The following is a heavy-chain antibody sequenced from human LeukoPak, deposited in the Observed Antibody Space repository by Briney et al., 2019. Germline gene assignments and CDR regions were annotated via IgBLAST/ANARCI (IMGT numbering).Heavy chain of an antibody. CDR1: GYTFTSYY. V-gene: IGHV1-46*01. J-gene: IGHJ4*02. Sequence: ASVKVSCKASGYTFTSYYMHWVRQAPGQGLEWMGIINPSGGSTRYAQKFQGRVTMTRDTSTSTVYMELSSLRSEDTAVYYCASTPNRYSGYVEFDYWGQGTLVTVSS. D-gene: IGHD5-12*01. CDR3: ASTPNRYSGYVEFDY. CDR2: INPSGGST.